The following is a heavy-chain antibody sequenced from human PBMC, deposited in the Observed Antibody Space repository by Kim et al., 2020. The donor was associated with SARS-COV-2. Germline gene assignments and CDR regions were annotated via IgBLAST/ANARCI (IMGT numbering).Heavy chain of an antibody. CDR1: GGTFSSYA. J-gene: IGHJ4*02. Sequence: SVKVSCKASGGTFSSYAISWVRQAPGQGLEWMGGIIPIFGTANYAQKFQGRVTITADESTSTAYMELSSLRSEDTAVYYCARDLRAEDIVATMDDYWGQGTLVTVSS. CDR3: ARDLRAEDIVATMDDY. CDR2: IIPIFGTA. D-gene: IGHD5-12*01. V-gene: IGHV1-69*13.